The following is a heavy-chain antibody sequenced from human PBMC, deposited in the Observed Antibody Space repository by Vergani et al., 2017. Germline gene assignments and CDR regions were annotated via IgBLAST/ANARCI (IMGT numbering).Heavy chain of an antibody. CDR2: ITYNGGRT. D-gene: IGHD1-26*01. CDR3: ARERVGATPYYYYYYGMDV. Sequence: DVDLVESGGGFVQPGGSRRLSCAASGFSFNIYAMSWVRQAPGKGLECVSTITYNGGRTYYADSVTGRFTISRDNSKNTLFLQLKTLRAEDTGVYYCARERVGATPYYYYYYGMDVWGQGTTVTVSS. CDR1: GFSFNIYA. J-gene: IGHJ6*02. V-gene: IGHV3-23*04.